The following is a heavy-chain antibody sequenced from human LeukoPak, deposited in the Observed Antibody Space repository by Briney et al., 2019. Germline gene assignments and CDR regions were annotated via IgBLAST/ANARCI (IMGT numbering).Heavy chain of an antibody. J-gene: IGHJ3*02. CDR1: GGSISSGSYY. V-gene: IGHV4-61*02. Sequence: SETLSLTCTVSGGSISSGSYYWSWIRQPAGKGLEWIGRIYTSGSTNYNPSLKSRVTISVDTSKNQFSLKLSSVTAADTAVYYCARAPSGSPTPYAFDIWGQGTMVTVSS. CDR2: IYTSGST. CDR3: ARAPSGSPTPYAFDI. D-gene: IGHD1-26*01.